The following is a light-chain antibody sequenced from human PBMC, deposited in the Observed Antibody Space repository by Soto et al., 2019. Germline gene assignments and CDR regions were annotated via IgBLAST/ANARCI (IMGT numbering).Light chain of an antibody. CDR2: DAS. CDR1: QDISNY. Sequence: DIQMTQSPSSLSASVGDRVTITCQASQDISNYLNWYQQKPGKAPKLLIYDASNLETGVPSRFSGSGSGTDFTFTISSLQPDDIATYYCQQYVLFTFGPGTKVDIK. V-gene: IGKV1-33*01. J-gene: IGKJ3*01. CDR3: QQYVLFT.